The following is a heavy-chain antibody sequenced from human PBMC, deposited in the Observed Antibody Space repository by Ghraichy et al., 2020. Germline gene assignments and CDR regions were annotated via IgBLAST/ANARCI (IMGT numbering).Heavy chain of an antibody. CDR3: AKRDGSGWPRGFVDY. CDR2: INQDGSDK. Sequence: GESLNISCAASGFTFRSYWMRWVRQAPGRGLEWVANINQDGSDKRYVDSVKGRFTISRDNTRDSVSLQMNSLRAEDTAVYYCAKRDGSGWPRGFVDYWGQGTLVTVSS. CDR1: GFTFRSYW. J-gene: IGHJ4*02. D-gene: IGHD6-19*01. V-gene: IGHV3-7*03.